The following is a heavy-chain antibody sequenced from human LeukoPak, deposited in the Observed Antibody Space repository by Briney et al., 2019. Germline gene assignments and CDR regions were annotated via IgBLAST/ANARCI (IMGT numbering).Heavy chain of an antibody. CDR2: INWNGGST. J-gene: IGHJ6*03. CDR3: ARGGVAATFYYYYMDV. V-gene: IGHV3-20*04. D-gene: IGHD2-15*01. CDR1: GFTFDDYG. Sequence: GGSLRLSCAASGFTFDDYGMSWVRQAPGKGLEWVSGINWNGGSTGYADSVKGRFTISRDNAKNSLYLQMNSLRDEDTAVYYCARGGVAATFYYYYMDVWGKGTTVTVSS.